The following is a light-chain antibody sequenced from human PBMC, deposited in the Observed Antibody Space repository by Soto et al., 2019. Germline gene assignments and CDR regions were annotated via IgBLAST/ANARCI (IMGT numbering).Light chain of an antibody. CDR1: QSISSY. Sequence: DIQMTQSPSSLSASVGDRVTITCRASQSISSYLNWYQHKPGKATKLLIYAASNLRSGVPSRFIGSTSGTDFMLTISSLQPEDFATYYNQQSYSTPRTFGQGTRVDIK. V-gene: IGKV1-39*01. J-gene: IGKJ1*01. CDR2: AAS. CDR3: QQSYSTPRT.